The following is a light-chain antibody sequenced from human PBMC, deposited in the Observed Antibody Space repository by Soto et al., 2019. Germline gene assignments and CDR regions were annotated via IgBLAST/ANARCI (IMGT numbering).Light chain of an antibody. V-gene: IGKV1-33*01. CDR2: DAS. Sequence: DIQMTQSPSSLSASVGDRVTITCQTSQDIRSSLNWYQQKPGKAPKLLIYDASNLETGAPSRFSGRGSGTDFTFTISSLQPEDTATYYCQQYDNRLTFGGGTKVEIK. J-gene: IGKJ4*01. CDR3: QQYDNRLT. CDR1: QDIRSS.